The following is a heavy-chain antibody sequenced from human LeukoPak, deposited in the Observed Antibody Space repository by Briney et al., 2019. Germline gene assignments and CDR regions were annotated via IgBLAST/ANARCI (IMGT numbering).Heavy chain of an antibody. D-gene: IGHD3-16*02. Sequence: GGSLRLSCAASGFTFSSYEMNWVRQAPGKGLEWVSYISSSGSTIYYADSVKGRFTISRDNSKNTLYLQMNSLRAEDTAVYYCAKCGDLLGELSSWGQGTLVTVSS. CDR2: ISSSGSTI. J-gene: IGHJ5*02. V-gene: IGHV3-48*03. CDR1: GFTFSSYE. CDR3: AKCGDLLGELSS.